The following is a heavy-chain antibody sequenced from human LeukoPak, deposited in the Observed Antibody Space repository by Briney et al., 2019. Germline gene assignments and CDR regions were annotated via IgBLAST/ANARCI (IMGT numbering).Heavy chain of an antibody. Sequence: GRSLRLSCAASGFTFDDYAMHWVRQAPGKGLEWVSGISWNSGSIGYADSVKGRFTISRDNAKNSLYLQMNSLRAEDTALYYCAKHIRIHDYGDDPFDYWGQGTLVTVSS. D-gene: IGHD4-17*01. V-gene: IGHV3-9*01. CDR2: ISWNSGSI. CDR3: AKHIRIHDYGDDPFDY. CDR1: GFTFDDYA. J-gene: IGHJ4*02.